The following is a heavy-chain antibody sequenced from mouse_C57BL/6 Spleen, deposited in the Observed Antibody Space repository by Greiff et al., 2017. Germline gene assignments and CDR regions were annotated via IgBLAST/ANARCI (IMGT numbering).Heavy chain of an antibody. Sequence: QVQLKESGPGLVQPSQSLSITCTVSGFSFTSYGVHWVRQSPGKGLAWLGVLWSGGSTDYNAAFISRLSISKDNSKSQVFYKMNSLQADDTAIYYCARGGLEVAYWGQGTLVTVSA. J-gene: IGHJ3*01. CDR1: GFSFTSYG. CDR3: ARGGLEVAY. V-gene: IGHV2-2*01. CDR2: LWSGGST.